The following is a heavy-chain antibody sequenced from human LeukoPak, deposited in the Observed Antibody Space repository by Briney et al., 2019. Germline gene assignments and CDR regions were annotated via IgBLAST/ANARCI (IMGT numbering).Heavy chain of an antibody. CDR1: GGSFSGYY. D-gene: IGHD3-22*01. V-gene: IGHV4-34*01. CDR2: INHSGST. CDR3: ARGGITMIPLAR. Sequence: PSETLSLTCAVYGGSFSGYYWSWIRQPPGKGLEWIGEINHSGSTNYNPSLKSRVTISVDTSKNQFPLKLSSVTAADTAVYYCARGGITMIPLARWGQGTLVTVSS. J-gene: IGHJ4*02.